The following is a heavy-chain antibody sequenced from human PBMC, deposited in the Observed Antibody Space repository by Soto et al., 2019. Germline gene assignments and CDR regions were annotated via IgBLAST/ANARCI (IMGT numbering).Heavy chain of an antibody. CDR1: GGTFSSYA. J-gene: IGHJ4*02. V-gene: IGHV1-69*13. CDR3: ARSKSVAATDEYYFDP. Sequence: EASVKVSCKASGGTFSSYAISWVRQAPGQGLEWMGGIIPIFGTANYAQKFQGRVTITADESTSTAYMELSSLRSEDTAVYYCARSKSVAATDEYYFDPWGQGTLVTVSS. CDR2: IIPIFGTA. D-gene: IGHD2-15*01.